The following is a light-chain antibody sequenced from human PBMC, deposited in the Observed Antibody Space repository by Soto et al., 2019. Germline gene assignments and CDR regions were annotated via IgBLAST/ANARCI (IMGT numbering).Light chain of an antibody. Sequence: DIQMTQSPSTLSASVGDRVTITCRASQSISSWLAWYQQKPGKAPKLLIYKASSLESGVPSRFSGSGSGTEFTLTVSSLQPDDFAPYYCQQDNSYSWTFGQATKVEIK. CDR2: KAS. V-gene: IGKV1-5*03. CDR1: QSISSW. CDR3: QQDNSYSWT. J-gene: IGKJ1*01.